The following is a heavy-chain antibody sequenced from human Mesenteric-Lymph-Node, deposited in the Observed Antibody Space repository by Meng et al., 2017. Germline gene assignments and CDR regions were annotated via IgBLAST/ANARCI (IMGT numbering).Heavy chain of an antibody. Sequence: GESLKISCVASAFTISNSAMSWVRQVPGKGLECVSAIWPSGGAAFYSDSVKGRFTISRDNSRNTVYLQMNSLRAEDSGVYYCAKCTVNKVHSSGWCNWFDPWGRGTLVTVSS. J-gene: IGHJ5*02. D-gene: IGHD6-19*01. CDR3: AKCTVNKVHSSGWCNWFDP. CDR2: IWPSGGAA. V-gene: IGHV3-23*01. CDR1: AFTISNSA.